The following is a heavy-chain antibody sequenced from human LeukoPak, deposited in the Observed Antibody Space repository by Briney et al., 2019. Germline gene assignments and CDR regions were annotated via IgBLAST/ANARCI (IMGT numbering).Heavy chain of an antibody. CDR1: GFPFNDYA. Sequence: GGSLRLSCAASGFPFNDYAMHWVRQAPGKGLEWVSGISWNSGSIGYADSVKGRFTISRDNAKNSLYLQMNSLRAEDTALYYCAKDISTYSGSYSYFDYWGQGTLVTVSS. CDR3: AKDISTYSGSYSYFDY. CDR2: ISWNSGSI. D-gene: IGHD1-26*01. J-gene: IGHJ4*02. V-gene: IGHV3-9*01.